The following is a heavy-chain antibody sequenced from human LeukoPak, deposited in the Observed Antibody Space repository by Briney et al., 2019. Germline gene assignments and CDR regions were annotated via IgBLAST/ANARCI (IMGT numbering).Heavy chain of an antibody. CDR1: GFTFSSYA. J-gene: IGHJ3*02. CDR3: AKELRRITMIVVVIRVGVAFDI. CDR2: IGGSGGST. V-gene: IGHV3-23*01. D-gene: IGHD3-22*01. Sequence: GGSLRLSCAASGFTFSSYAMSWVRQAPGKGLEWVSAIGGSGGSTYYADSVKGRFTISRDNSKNTLYLQMNSLRAEDTAVYYCAKELRRITMIVVVIRVGVAFDIWGQGTMVTVSS.